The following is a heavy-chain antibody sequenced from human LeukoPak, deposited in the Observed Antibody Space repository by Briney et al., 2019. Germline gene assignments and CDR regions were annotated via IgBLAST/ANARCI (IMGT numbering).Heavy chain of an antibody. CDR3: ARSDGIVGEEAWFDP. CDR1: GGSIGTFH. Sequence: SETLSLTCSVSGGSIGTFHWHWIRQPPGKGLEWIGYIFTTEVTNYSPSLKSRVTISVDTSKNQFSLRLSSVTAADAAVYYCARSDGIVGEEAWFDPWGQGTLVTVSS. CDR2: IFTTEVT. V-gene: IGHV4-4*09. D-gene: IGHD1-26*01. J-gene: IGHJ5*02.